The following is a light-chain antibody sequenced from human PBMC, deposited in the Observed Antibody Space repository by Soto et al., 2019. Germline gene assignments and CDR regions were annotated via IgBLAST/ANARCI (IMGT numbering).Light chain of an antibody. J-gene: IGKJ1*01. Sequence: EIVMTQSPATLSVSPGERATLSCRASQSVRSNLAWYQQKPGQAPRLLIYGASTRATGIPARFSGSGSGTEFTLTMSSLLSEDFAVYYCQQYNNWPQTFGQGTKVEIK. CDR3: QQYNNWPQT. V-gene: IGKV3-15*01. CDR2: GAS. CDR1: QSVRSN.